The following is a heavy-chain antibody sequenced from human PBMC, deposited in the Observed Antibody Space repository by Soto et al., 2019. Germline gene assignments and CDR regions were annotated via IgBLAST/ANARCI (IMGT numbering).Heavy chain of an antibody. D-gene: IGHD6-13*01. CDR3: ARDASPAGYSSSWYVYYYGMDV. J-gene: IGHJ6*02. CDR1: VYTFTGYY. V-gene: IGHV1-2*04. CDR2: INPNSGGA. Sequence: ASVKVSCKASVYTFTGYYIHWVRQAPGQGLEWMGWINPNSGGANYAQKFQGWVTMTRDTSISTAYMELSRLRSDDTAVYYCARDASPAGYSSSWYVYYYGMDVWGQGTTVTVSS.